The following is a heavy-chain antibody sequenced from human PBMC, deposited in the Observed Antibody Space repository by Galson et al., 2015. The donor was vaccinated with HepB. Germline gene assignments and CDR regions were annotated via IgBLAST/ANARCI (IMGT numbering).Heavy chain of an antibody. CDR3: ASPSSSHSNDAEDHDAFDI. CDR1: GGTFSSYA. J-gene: IGHJ3*02. CDR2: IIPIFGTA. V-gene: IGHV1-69*13. D-gene: IGHD6-13*01. Sequence: SVKVSCKASGGTFSSYAISWVRQAPGQGLEWMGGIIPIFGTANYAQKFQGRVTITADESTSTAYMELSSLRSEDTAVYYCASPSSSHSNDAEDHDAFDICGQGTMVTVAS.